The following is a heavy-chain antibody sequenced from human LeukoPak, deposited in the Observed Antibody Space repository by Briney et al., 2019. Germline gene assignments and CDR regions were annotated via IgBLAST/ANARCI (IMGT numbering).Heavy chain of an antibody. CDR1: GGSISSYY. J-gene: IGHJ4*02. D-gene: IGHD3-16*01. CDR2: TYYSGST. Sequence: SVTLSLTCTVSGGSISSYYWSWIRQPPGKGLEWIGYTYYSGSTNYNPSLKSRVTISVDTSKNQFSLKLSSVTAADTAVYYCARDGGGEYYCDYWGQGNLVTVSS. V-gene: IGHV4-59*01. CDR3: ARDGGGEYYCDY.